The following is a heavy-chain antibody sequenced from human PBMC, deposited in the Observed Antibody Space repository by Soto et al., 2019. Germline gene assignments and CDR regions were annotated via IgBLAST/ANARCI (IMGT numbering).Heavy chain of an antibody. CDR1: GYSFTSYW. Sequence: PGESLKISCKGSGYSFTSYWIGWVRQMPGKGLEWMGIIYPGDSDTRYSPSFQGQVTISADKSISTAYLQWSSLKASDTAMYYCARHRKQWLVRYYYYYMDVWGKGTTVTVSS. CDR3: ARHRKQWLVRYYYYYMDV. D-gene: IGHD6-19*01. CDR2: IYPGDSDT. J-gene: IGHJ6*03. V-gene: IGHV5-51*01.